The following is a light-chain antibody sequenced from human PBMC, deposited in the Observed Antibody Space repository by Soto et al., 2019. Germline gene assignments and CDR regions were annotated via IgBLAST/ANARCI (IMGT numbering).Light chain of an antibody. CDR3: SSYTSSSTYV. CDR1: SSDVGDYNY. V-gene: IGLV2-14*01. Sequence: QSALTQPASVSGSPGQSITISCTGTSSDVGDYNYVSWYQQVPGKAPKVMIYEVSNRPSGVSNRFSGSKSGTTASLTISGLQAEDEADYYCSSYTSSSTYVFGTGTKLTVL. J-gene: IGLJ1*01. CDR2: EVS.